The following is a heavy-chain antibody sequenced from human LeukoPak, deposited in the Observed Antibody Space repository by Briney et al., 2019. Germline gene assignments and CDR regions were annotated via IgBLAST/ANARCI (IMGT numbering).Heavy chain of an antibody. V-gene: IGHV1-3*01. CDR1: GYTFTSYG. J-gene: IGHJ4*02. CDR3: ARECGNVYGDYPFDY. Sequence: ASVKVSCKASGYTFTSYGMHWVRQAPGQRLQWMGWINAGNGNTKYSQKFQGRVTITRDTSASTAYMELSSLSSEDTAVYYCARECGNVYGDYPFDYWGQGTLVTVSS. CDR2: INAGNGNT. D-gene: IGHD4-17*01.